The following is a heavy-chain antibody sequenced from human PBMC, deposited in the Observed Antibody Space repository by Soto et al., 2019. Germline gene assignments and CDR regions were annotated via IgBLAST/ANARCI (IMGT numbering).Heavy chain of an antibody. Sequence: QVQLQQWGAGLLKPSETLSLTCVVYGGSLSGYYWSWIRHPPGKGLEWIGEIKDGGLTNYSPSLKSRATISADRPKNQFSLKLYSVTAADTAVYYCARGQEGVVATHWDQGSLVTVSS. V-gene: IGHV4-34*01. CDR2: IKDGGLT. CDR3: ARGQEGVVATH. J-gene: IGHJ4*02. D-gene: IGHD5-12*01. CDR1: GGSLSGYY.